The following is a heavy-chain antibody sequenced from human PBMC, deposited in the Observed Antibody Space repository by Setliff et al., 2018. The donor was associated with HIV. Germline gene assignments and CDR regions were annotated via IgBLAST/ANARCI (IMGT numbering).Heavy chain of an antibody. V-gene: IGHV4-59*12. J-gene: IGHJ4*02. CDR3: ARDPEGGYFDY. CDR2: IYYSGST. CDR1: GASISSYY. D-gene: IGHD3-16*01. Sequence: SETLSLTCSVSGASISSYYWSWIRQPPGKGLEWIGYIYYSGSTYYNPSLKSRVTISVDTSKNQFSLKLSSVTAADTAVYYCARDPEGGYFDYWGQGTLVTVSS.